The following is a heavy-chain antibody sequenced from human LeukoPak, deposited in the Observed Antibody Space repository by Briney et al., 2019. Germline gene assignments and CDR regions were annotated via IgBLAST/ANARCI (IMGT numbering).Heavy chain of an antibody. Sequence: ASVKVSCKASGYSFTGYYMHWVRQAPGQGLEWMGWINPNSGDTKYAQKFQGRVTMTRDTSISTAYMELSRLRSDDTAVYYCARGYYYGSEDNWGQGTLVTVSS. CDR2: INPNSGDT. CDR3: ARGYYYGSEDN. J-gene: IGHJ4*02. D-gene: IGHD3-10*01. CDR1: GYSFTGYY. V-gene: IGHV1-2*02.